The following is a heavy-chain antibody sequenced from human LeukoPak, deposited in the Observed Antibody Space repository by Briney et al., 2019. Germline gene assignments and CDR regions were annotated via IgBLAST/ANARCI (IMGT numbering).Heavy chain of an antibody. D-gene: IGHD2-2*01. CDR2: IYTSGST. CDR1: GGSISSYY. CDR3: ARQVVPAPPVSYYYYMDV. Sequence: SETLSLTRTVSGGSISSYYWSWIRQPPGKGLEWIGYIYTSGSTNYNPSLKSRAPISVDTSKNQFSLKLSSMTAADTAGYYCARQVVPAPPVSYYYYMDVWGKGTTVTVSS. J-gene: IGHJ6*03. V-gene: IGHV4-4*09.